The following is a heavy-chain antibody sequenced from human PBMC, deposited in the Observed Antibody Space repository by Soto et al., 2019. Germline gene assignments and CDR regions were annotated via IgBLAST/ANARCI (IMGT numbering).Heavy chain of an antibody. CDR2: IKPDGSGK. D-gene: IGHD6-6*01. CDR3: ERDVGVQELDY. Sequence: LRLSCAASGFTFRSNWMSWVRQAPGRGLEWVANIKPDGSGKYYLDSVRGRFTISRDNAENSLFLQIDSLRVEDTAVYYCERDVGVQELDYWGQGTLVNVSS. J-gene: IGHJ4*02. V-gene: IGHV3-7*01. CDR1: GFTFRSNW.